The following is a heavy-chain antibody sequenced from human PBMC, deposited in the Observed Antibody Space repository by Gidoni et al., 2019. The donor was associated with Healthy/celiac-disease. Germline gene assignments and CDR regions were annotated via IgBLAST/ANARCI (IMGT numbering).Heavy chain of an antibody. CDR2: IISSGSTI. CDR3: AREVIIGWSGAFDI. V-gene: IGHV3-48*03. Sequence: EVQLVESGGGLVQPGGSMRLSCAASGFTCSSYEMNLVRQAPGKGLEWFSYIISSGSTIYYADSVKCRFTISRDNAKNSLYLQMNSLRAEDTSVYYCAREVIIGWSGAFDIWGQGTMVTVSS. D-gene: IGHD6-19*01. J-gene: IGHJ3*02. CDR1: GFTCSSYE.